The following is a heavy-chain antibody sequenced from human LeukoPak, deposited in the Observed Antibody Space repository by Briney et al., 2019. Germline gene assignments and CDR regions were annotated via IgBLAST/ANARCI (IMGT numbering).Heavy chain of an antibody. CDR2: IYYSGST. V-gene: IGHV4-59*08. CDR1: GGSISSYY. Sequence: SETLSLTCTVSGGSISSYYWSWIRQPPGKGLEWIGYIYYSGSTNYNPSLKSRVTISVDTSKNQFSLKLSSVTAADTAVYYCARTNPAYDAFDIWGQGTMVTVSS. CDR3: ARTNPAYDAFDI. J-gene: IGHJ3*02.